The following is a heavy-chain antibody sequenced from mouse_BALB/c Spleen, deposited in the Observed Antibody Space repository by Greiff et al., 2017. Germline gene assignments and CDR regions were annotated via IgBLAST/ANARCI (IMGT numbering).Heavy chain of an antibody. CDR1: GYAFSSYW. CDR3: ARSRTMITFFDY. CDR2: IYPGDGDT. Sequence: QVQLKQSGAELVRPGSSVKISCKASGYAFSSYWMNWVKQRPGQGLEWIGQIYPGDGDTNYNGKFKGKATLTADKSSSTAYMQLSSLTSEDSAVYFCARSRTMITFFDYWGQGTTLTVSS. J-gene: IGHJ2*01. V-gene: IGHV1-80*01. D-gene: IGHD2-4*01.